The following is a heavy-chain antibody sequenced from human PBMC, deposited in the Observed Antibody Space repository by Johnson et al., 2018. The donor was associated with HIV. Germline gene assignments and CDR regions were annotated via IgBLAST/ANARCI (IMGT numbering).Heavy chain of an antibody. CDR2: IRFDGSDK. J-gene: IGHJ3*02. V-gene: IGHV3-30*02. CDR3: AFSSWYAFDI. D-gene: IGHD6-13*01. CDR1: GFTFSSYG. Sequence: QVQLVESGGGLVQPGRSLRLSCAASGFTFSSYGMHWVRQAPGKGLAWVAFIRFDGSDKYYADSAQGRFTISRDNSKNTLYLQMNSLRAEDTAVYYCAFSSWYAFDIWGQGTMVTVSS.